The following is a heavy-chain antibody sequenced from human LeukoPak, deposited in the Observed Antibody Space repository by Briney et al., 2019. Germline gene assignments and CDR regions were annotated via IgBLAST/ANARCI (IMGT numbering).Heavy chain of an antibody. V-gene: IGHV5-10-1*01. CDR1: GCSFTSYW. CDR3: ARLGAHYYDSSGYYPDY. D-gene: IGHD3-22*01. CDR2: IDPSDSYT. Sequence: GEALEISFKGSGCSFTSYWIRWVRPMPGKGVGGMGRIDPSDSYTNYRPSFQRHVTISADKSISPAYLQSSSLKASDTAMYYCARLGAHYYDSSGYYPDYWGQGTLVTVSS. J-gene: IGHJ4*02.